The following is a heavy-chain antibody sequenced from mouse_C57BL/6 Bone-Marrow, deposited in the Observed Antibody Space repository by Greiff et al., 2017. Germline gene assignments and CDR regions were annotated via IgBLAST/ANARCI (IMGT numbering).Heavy chain of an antibody. Sequence: VQVVESGPGLVQPSQSLSITCTVSGFSLTSYGVHWVRQSPGKGLEWLGVIWSGGSTDYNAAFISRLSISKDNSKSQVFFKMNSLQADDTAIYYCARPMTLSYWGQGTLVTVSA. CDR3: ARPMTLSY. CDR1: GFSLTSYG. J-gene: IGHJ3*01. CDR2: IWSGGST. V-gene: IGHV2-2*01. D-gene: IGHD2-3*01.